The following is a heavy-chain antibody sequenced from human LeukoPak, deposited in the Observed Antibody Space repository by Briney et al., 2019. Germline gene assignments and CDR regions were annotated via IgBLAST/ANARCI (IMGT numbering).Heavy chain of an antibody. CDR2: ISGSGGST. J-gene: IGHJ3*02. CDR1: GFTFSSYA. V-gene: IGHV3-23*01. CDR3: AKGFEEWELRNAFDI. D-gene: IGHD1-26*01. Sequence: PGGSLRLSCAASGFTFSSYAMSWVRQAPGKGLEWISAISGSGGSTYYADSVKGRFTISRDNSKNTLYLQMNSLRAEDTAVYYCAKGFEEWELRNAFDIWGQGTMVTVSS.